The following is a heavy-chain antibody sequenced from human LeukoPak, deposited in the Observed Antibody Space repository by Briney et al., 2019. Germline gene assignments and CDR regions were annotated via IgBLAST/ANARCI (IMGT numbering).Heavy chain of an antibody. D-gene: IGHD2-21*02. V-gene: IGHV3-30*18. J-gene: IGHJ4*02. Sequence: PGRSLRLSCAASGFTFSSYGMHWVRQAPGKGLEWVAVISYDGSNKYYADSVKGRLTISRDNSKNTLYLQMNSLRAEDTAVYYCAKEGPYCGGDCYYDYWGQGTLVTVSS. CDR3: AKEGPYCGGDCYYDY. CDR1: GFTFSSYG. CDR2: ISYDGSNK.